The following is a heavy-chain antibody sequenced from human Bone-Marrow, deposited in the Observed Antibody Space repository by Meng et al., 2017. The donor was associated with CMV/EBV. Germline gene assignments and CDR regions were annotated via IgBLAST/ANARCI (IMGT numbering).Heavy chain of an antibody. CDR3: ASRPTRYCSGGSCYVH. CDR2: ISSSSSYI. Sequence: GESLKISCTASGFTFGDYAMSWVRQAPGKGLEWVSSISSSSSYIYYADSVKGRFTISRDNAKNSLYLQMNSLRAEDTAVYYCASRPTRYCSGGSCYVHWGQGTLVTVSS. V-gene: IGHV3-21*01. CDR1: GFTFGDYA. D-gene: IGHD2-15*01. J-gene: IGHJ4*02.